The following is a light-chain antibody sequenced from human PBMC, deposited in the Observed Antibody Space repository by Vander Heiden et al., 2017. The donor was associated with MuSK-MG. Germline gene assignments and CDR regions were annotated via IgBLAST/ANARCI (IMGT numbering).Light chain of an antibody. CDR3: SAEASSNNFV. V-gene: IGLV2-8*01. J-gene: IGLJ1*01. CDR1: SSDVGGYNY. CDR2: DVS. Sequence: QSALTQPPSASGSPGQSVSISCTGTSSDVGGYNYVSWYQQHPGKARKLMIYDVSKRASGVPDSFSGSKAGNTASLTVSGRQAEEEADYYCSAEASSNNFVFGTGTKVTVL.